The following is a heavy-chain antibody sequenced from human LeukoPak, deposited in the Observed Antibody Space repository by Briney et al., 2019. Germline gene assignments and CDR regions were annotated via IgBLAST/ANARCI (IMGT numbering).Heavy chain of an antibody. CDR2: ISSSVSAM. CDR1: GFTFSDYY. CDR3: ARAGSGSYFDY. D-gene: IGHD1-26*01. V-gene: IGHV3-11*01. Sequence: GGSLRLSCAASGFTFSDYYMTWIRQAPGKGLEWVPYISSSVSAMYYADSVKGRFTISRDNAKNSLYLQMNSLRAEDTAVYYCARAGSGSYFDYWGQGTLVTVSS. J-gene: IGHJ4*02.